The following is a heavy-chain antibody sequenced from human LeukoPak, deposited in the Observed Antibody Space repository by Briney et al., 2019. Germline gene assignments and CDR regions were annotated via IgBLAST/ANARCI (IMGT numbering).Heavy chain of an antibody. V-gene: IGHV3-30*18. Sequence: PGSSLRLSCAASGFTFSSYGMYWVRQAPGKGLEWVALISFHGSNTYSADSVEGRFTISRDNSNNTVFLQMNSLRPEDSAVYYCAKARERLINRDAFDIWGQGTMITVSS. J-gene: IGHJ3*02. CDR3: AKARERLINRDAFDI. CDR1: GFTFSSYG. D-gene: IGHD6-25*01. CDR2: ISFHGSNT.